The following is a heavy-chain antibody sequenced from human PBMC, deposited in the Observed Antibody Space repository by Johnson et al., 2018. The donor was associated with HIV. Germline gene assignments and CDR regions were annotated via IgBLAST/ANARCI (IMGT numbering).Heavy chain of an antibody. V-gene: IGHV3-30*03. D-gene: IGHD3-16*01. J-gene: IGHJ3*02. CDR2: ISYDGSKK. Sequence: QVQLVESGGGVVQPGRSLRLSCAASGFTFSSYGIHWVRQAPGKGLEWVSSISYDGSKKHYVDSVKGRFTISRDNAKRSLFLQMNSLRVEDTAVYFCGSLGDGHQKGAFEICGHGTMVTVSS. CDR1: GFTFSSYG. CDR3: GSLGDGHQKGAFEI.